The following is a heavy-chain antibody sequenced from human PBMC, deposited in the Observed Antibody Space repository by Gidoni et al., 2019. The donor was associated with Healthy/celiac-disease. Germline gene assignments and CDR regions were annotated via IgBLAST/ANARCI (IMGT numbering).Heavy chain of an antibody. CDR1: GFTFSNAW. CDR2: IKSKTDGGTT. Sequence: EVQLVESGGGLVKPGGSLRLSCAASGFTFSNAWRSWVRQAPGKGLEWVGRIKSKTDGGTTDYAAPVKGRFTISRDDSKNTLYLQMNSLKTEDTAVYYCTTDAPHDYGIHSLNYYYYYGMDVWGQGTTVTVSS. J-gene: IGHJ6*02. D-gene: IGHD4-17*01. V-gene: IGHV3-15*01. CDR3: TTDAPHDYGIHSLNYYYYYGMDV.